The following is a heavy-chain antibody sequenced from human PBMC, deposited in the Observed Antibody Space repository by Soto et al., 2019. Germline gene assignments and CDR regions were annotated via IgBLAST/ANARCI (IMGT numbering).Heavy chain of an antibody. V-gene: IGHV3-33*01. Sequence: HPGGSLRLSCSASGFSFSDYGMHWVRQAPGKGLEWVAAIWYDGSHTYHADSVKGRFTISRDNSKNTLYLQMDSLRADDTALYYCARGATIENAERDFDYWGRGALVTVSS. CDR1: GFSFSDYG. CDR3: ARGATIENAERDFDY. J-gene: IGHJ4*02. D-gene: IGHD1-1*01. CDR2: IWYDGSHT.